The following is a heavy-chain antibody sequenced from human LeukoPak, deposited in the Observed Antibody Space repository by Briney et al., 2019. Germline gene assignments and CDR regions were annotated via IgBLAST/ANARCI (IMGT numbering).Heavy chain of an antibody. CDR2: IYYSGST. CDR1: GGSFSGYY. V-gene: IGHV4-34*09. J-gene: IGHJ4*02. CDR3: ARVVVVPAAIHFDY. D-gene: IGHD2-2*02. Sequence: SETLSLTCAVYGGSFSGYYWSWIRQPPGKGLEWIGYIYYSGSTYYNPSLKSRVTISVDTSKNQFSLKLSSVTAADTAVYYCARVVVVPAAIHFDYWGQGTLVTVSS.